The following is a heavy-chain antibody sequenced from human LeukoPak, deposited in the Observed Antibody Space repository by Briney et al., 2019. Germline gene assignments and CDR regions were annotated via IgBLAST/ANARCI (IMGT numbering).Heavy chain of an antibody. V-gene: IGHV6-1*01. D-gene: IGHD3-22*01. CDR2: TYYRSKWYH. J-gene: IGHJ5*02. CDR3: TRAYYYDSSGSLNWFDP. CDR1: GDSVSSNRAA. Sequence: SQTLSLTCAISGDSVSSNRAAWTWIRQSPSRGLEWLGRTYYRSKWYHDYAVSLKSRITLNPDTSKNQFSLQLKSVTPQHTAVYCCTRAYYYDSSGSLNWFDPWGQGTLVTVSS.